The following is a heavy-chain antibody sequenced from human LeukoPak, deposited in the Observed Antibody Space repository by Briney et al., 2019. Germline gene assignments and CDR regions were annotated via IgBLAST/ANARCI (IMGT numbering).Heavy chain of an antibody. CDR1: GFTFSSYW. CDR2: IKQDGSEK. J-gene: IGHJ3*02. D-gene: IGHD1-1*01. Sequence: SGGSLRLSCAASGFTFSSYWMSWVRQAPGKGLEWVANIKQDGSEKYYVDSVKGRFTISRDNAKNSLYLQMNSLRAEDTAVYYCARENEQGQLERGAGAFDIWGQGTMVTVSS. CDR3: ARENEQGQLERGAGAFDI. V-gene: IGHV3-7*03.